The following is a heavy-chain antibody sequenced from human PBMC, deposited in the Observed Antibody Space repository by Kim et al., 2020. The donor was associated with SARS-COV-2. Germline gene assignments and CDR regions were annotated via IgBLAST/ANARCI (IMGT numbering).Heavy chain of an antibody. CDR1: GFTNAW. D-gene: IGHD2-8*01. CDR2: IKSQTFDGTT. Sequence: GGSLRLSCAASGFTNAWMSWVRQAPGKGLEWVGRIKSQTFDGTTDYAAPVKGRFSISRDDSKNTVYLQMNSLKIEDTAVYYCTRDSFDIEIMGYYYGMDVWGQGTTVTVSS. V-gene: IGHV3-15*01. CDR3: TRDSFDIEIMGYYYGMDV. J-gene: IGHJ6*02.